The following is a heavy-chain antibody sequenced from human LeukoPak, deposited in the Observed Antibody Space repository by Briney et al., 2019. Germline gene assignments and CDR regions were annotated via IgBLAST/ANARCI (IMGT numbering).Heavy chain of an antibody. CDR3: AREVRGTYLDY. CDR2: ISSGGGSI. J-gene: IGHJ4*02. Sequence: GGSLRLSCAASGFTFSSYTMNWVRQAPGQGLEWVSYISSGGGSIFYADSVKGRFSISRDNAKNSLYLQMNILRDDDTAVYFCAREVRGTYLDYWGQGTLVTVSS. V-gene: IGHV3-48*02. D-gene: IGHD4/OR15-4a*01. CDR1: GFTFSSYT.